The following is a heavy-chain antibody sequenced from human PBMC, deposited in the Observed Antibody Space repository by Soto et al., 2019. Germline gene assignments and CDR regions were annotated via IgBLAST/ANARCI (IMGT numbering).Heavy chain of an antibody. D-gene: IGHD3-22*01. CDR2: ISYDGSNK. V-gene: IGHV3-30-3*01. CDR3: ARDRDSSGYFDY. Sequence: QVQVVESGGGVVQPGRSLRLSCAASGFTFSSYAMHWVRQAPGKGLEWVAVISYDGSNKYYADSVKGRFTISRDNSKNTLYLQMNSLRVEDTAVYYCARDRDSSGYFDYWGQGTLVTVSS. CDR1: GFTFSSYA. J-gene: IGHJ4*02.